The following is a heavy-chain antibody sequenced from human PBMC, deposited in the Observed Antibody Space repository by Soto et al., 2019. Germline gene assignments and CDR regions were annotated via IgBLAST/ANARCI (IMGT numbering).Heavy chain of an antibody. J-gene: IGHJ4*02. CDR3: ARDGGGDALYDY. CDR1: GGSIGGYD. D-gene: IGHD2-21*02. Sequence: LETLCLTCSVSGGSIGGYDGSWIRQPPGKGLEWIGYIYYSGSTNYNPSLKSRVTISVDTSKNQFSLKLSSVTAADTAVYYCARDGGGDALYDYWGQGTLVTVSS. CDR2: IYYSGST. V-gene: IGHV4-59*01.